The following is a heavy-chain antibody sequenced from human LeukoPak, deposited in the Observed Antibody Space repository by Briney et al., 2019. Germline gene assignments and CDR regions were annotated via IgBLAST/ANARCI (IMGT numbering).Heavy chain of an antibody. V-gene: IGHV3-23*01. CDR2: LHDSCCSN. Sequence: GGSLRHSRAASGFSLSAYVVTWVPPAPGKGRVGGSYLHDSCCSNFNADSAKGSFTISRDNSKNTVFLQMDSLRVEDAALYYCAKGRGTLGDRCRYYCGRGTLDTVPP. D-gene: IGHD3-16*01. J-gene: IGHJ4*02. CDR1: GFSLSAYV. CDR3: AKGRGTLGDRCRYY.